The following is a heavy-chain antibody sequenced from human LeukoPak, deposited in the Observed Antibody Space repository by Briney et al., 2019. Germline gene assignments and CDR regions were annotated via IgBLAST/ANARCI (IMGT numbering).Heavy chain of an antibody. V-gene: IGHV3-30*04. CDR3: ARDGKMSDYVNFDY. D-gene: IGHD3-16*01. CDR2: ISYDGSNK. Sequence: GGSLRLSCAASGFTFSSYAMHWVRQAPGKGLEWVAVISYDGSNKYYADSVKGRFTISRDNSKNTLYLQMNSLRAEDTAVYYCARDGKMSDYVNFDYWALGTLVTVSS. J-gene: IGHJ4*02. CDR1: GFTFSSYA.